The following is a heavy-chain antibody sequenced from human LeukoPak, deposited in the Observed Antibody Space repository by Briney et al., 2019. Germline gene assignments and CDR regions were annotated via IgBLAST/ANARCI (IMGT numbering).Heavy chain of an antibody. CDR2: ISSSGSTI. J-gene: IGHJ4*02. Sequence: GGSLRLSCAASGFTFSSDEMNWVRQAPGKGLEWVSYISSSGSTIYCADSVKGRFTISRDNAKNSLYLQMNSLRAEDTAVYYCARSGGIFDYWGQGTLVTVSS. V-gene: IGHV3-48*03. CDR3: ARSGGIFDY. CDR1: GFTFSSDE.